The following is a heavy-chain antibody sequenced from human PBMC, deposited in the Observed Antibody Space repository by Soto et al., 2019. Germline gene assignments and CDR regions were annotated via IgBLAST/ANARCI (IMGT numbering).Heavy chain of an antibody. CDR3: ARGVGQAMYYYYYMDV. CDR1: GGSISSYY. V-gene: IGHV4-59*01. J-gene: IGHJ6*03. CDR2: IYYSGST. Sequence: SETLSLTCTVSGGSISSYYWSWIRQPPGKGLEWIGYIYYSGSTNYNPSLKSRVTISVDTSKNQFSLKLSSVTAADTAVYYCARGVGQAMYYYYYMDVWGKGTTVTVSS.